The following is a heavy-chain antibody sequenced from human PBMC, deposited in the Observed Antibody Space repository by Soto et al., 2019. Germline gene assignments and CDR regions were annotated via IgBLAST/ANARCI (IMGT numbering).Heavy chain of an antibody. CDR1: GFTFSTYW. CDR3: AGGPPPFDIWTSYYALYFDY. D-gene: IGHD3-9*01. J-gene: IGHJ4*02. CDR2: IYPGDSDT. V-gene: IGHV5-51*01. Sequence: PGESLKISCKDFGFTFSTYWIAWVRQMPGEGLEWMGAIYPGDSDTRYSPSFQGQVTISVDTSISTAYLQWNSLKASDTAMYYCAGGPPPFDIWTSYYALYFDYWGQGTPVTVSS.